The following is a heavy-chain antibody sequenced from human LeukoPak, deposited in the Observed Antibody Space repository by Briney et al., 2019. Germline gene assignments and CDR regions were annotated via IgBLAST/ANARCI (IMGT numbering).Heavy chain of an antibody. J-gene: IGHJ3*02. Sequence: TGGSLRLSCAASGFTFSSYSMNWVRQAPGKGLEWVSSISSSSRYIYYADSVKGRFTISRDNAKNSLYLQMNSLRAENTAVYYCARAGGGAFDTWGQGTMVTVSS. D-gene: IGHD3-10*01. V-gene: IGHV3-21*01. CDR3: ARAGGGAFDT. CDR1: GFTFSSYS. CDR2: ISSSSRYI.